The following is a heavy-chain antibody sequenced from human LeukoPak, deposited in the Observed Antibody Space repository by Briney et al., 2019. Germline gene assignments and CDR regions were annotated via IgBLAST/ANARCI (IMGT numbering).Heavy chain of an antibody. CDR2: IYTSGST. CDR1: GGSISSYY. CDR3: ARAINSGSYAFDY. V-gene: IGHV4-4*09. D-gene: IGHD1-26*01. J-gene: IGHJ4*02. Sequence: PSETLSLTCTVSGGSISSYYWSWIRQPPGKGLEWIGYIYTSGSTNYNPSLKSRVTISVDTSKNQFSLKLSSVTAADTAVYYCARAINSGSYAFDYWGQGTLVTVSS.